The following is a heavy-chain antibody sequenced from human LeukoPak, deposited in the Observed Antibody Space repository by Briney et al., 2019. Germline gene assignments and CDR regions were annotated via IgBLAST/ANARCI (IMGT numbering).Heavy chain of an antibody. CDR3: ARDRVAVVPAGIGGRPGP. CDR1: GYTFTSYG. Sequence: GASVKVSCKTSGYTFTSYGISWVRQALGQGLECMAWISGHNDKTKYAEQFQGRVAMTTDTSTTTAYMELRSLRSDDTAVYYCARDRVAVVPAGIGGRPGPWGQGTQVTVSS. CDR2: ISGHNDKT. V-gene: IGHV1-18*01. J-gene: IGHJ5*02. D-gene: IGHD2-2*01.